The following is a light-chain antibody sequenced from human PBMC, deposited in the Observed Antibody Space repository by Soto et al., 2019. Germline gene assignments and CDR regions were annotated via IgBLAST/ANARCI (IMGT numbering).Light chain of an antibody. CDR2: DAS. CDR3: QQYTSYSYT. CDR1: QSISSW. V-gene: IGKV1-5*01. J-gene: IGKJ2*01. Sequence: DIQMTQSPSTLSASVGDRVTITCRASQSISSWLAWYQQKPGKAPKLLIYDASSLESGVPSRFSGSGSGTEFTLPISSLQPDDFATYYCQQYTSYSYTFGQGTKLEIK.